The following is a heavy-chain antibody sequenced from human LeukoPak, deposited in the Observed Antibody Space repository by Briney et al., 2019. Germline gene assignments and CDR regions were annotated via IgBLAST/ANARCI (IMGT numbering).Heavy chain of an antibody. CDR3: ARERGNLRGDAFDI. J-gene: IGHJ3*02. V-gene: IGHV4-4*07. CDR1: GGSISGYY. Sequence: PSETLSLTCTVSGGSISGYYWTWIRQPAGKGLEWIGRIYSSGNTNYNPSLESRVTTSIDTSKKQISLKLTSVTAADTAVYYCARERGNLRGDAFDIWGQGTMVTVSS. D-gene: IGHD1-26*01. CDR2: IYSSGNT.